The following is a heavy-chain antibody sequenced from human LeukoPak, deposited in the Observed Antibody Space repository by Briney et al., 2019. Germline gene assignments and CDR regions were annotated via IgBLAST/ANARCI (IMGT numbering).Heavy chain of an antibody. V-gene: IGHV4-4*07. J-gene: IGHJ4*02. Sequence: SETLSLTCTVSDGSISSYYWTSIRQPAGKGLEWIGRINSSGSTNYNPSLKSRVTLSVDTSKNQFSLKLSSVTAADTAVYYCARAGDGYTSDYGGQGTLVTVSS. CDR3: ARAGDGYTSDY. CDR2: INSSGST. CDR1: DGSISSYY. D-gene: IGHD5-24*01.